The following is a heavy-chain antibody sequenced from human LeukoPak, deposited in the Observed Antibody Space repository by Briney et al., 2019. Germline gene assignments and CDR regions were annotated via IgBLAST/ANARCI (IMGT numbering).Heavy chain of an antibody. CDR1: GGSISSSSYY. D-gene: IGHD3-9*01. J-gene: IGHJ4*02. CDR2: IYYSGST. V-gene: IGHV4-61*01. Sequence: SETLSLTCTVSGGSISSSSYYWSWIRQPPGKGLEWIGYIYYSGSTNYNPSLKGRVTISVDTSKNQFSLKLSSVTAADTAVYYCARGGNFDWLSNDYWGQGTLVTVSS. CDR3: ARGGNFDWLSNDY.